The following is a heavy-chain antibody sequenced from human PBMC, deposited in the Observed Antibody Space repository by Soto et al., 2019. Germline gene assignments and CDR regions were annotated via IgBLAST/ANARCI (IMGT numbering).Heavy chain of an antibody. D-gene: IGHD6-13*01. CDR1: GFTFSSYT. Sequence: PGGSLRLSCAASGFTFSSYTMNWVRQAPGKGLEWVSGVSGRGADKFYADSVKGRFTISRDNSKNTLYLQMNSLRAEDTAVYYCAKDRPAAGPFSLRPRSTEDWSIAFGVWGQGTMVTVSS. CDR2: VSGRGADK. V-gene: IGHV3-23*01. CDR3: AKDRPAAGPFSLRPRSTEDWSIAFGV. J-gene: IGHJ3*01.